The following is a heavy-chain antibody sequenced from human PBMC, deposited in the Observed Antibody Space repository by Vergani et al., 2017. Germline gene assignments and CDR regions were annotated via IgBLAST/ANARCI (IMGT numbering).Heavy chain of an antibody. CDR1: GFSFSGYW. V-gene: IGHV3-74*01. Sequence: EVQLVESGGGLIHPGGSLRLSCEGSGFSFSGYWMHWVRQSPEKGLVWVSRIKSDGSITNYADSVKGRFTISRDNAKNTLYLEMNSLRAEDTALYYCAKDHYDFWSGYPNLSPFDLWGRGTLVTVSS. CDR2: IKSDGSIT. D-gene: IGHD3-3*01. J-gene: IGHJ2*01. CDR3: AKDHYDFWSGYPNLSPFDL.